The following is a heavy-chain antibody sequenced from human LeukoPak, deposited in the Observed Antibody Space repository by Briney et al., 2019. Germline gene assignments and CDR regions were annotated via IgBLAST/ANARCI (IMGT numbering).Heavy chain of an antibody. CDR3: ARMAYYDILTGYYPSVYYYGMDV. CDR1: GYTFTSYD. Sequence: ASVKVSCTASGYTFTSYDINWVRQAPGQGLEWMGWMNPNSGNTGYAQKFQGRVTMTRNTSISTAYMELSSLRSEDTAVYYCARMAYYDILTGYYPSVYYYGMDVWGQGTTVTVSS. D-gene: IGHD3-9*01. CDR2: MNPNSGNT. V-gene: IGHV1-8*01. J-gene: IGHJ6*02.